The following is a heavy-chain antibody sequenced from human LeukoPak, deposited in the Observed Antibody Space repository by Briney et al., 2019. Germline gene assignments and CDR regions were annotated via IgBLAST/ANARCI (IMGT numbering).Heavy chain of an antibody. V-gene: IGHV3-7*02. CDR2: VNQDGSEK. CDR3: ASGRGYSGYDQPDAFDI. CDR1: GFTFSGQW. D-gene: IGHD5-12*01. J-gene: IGHJ3*02. Sequence: GGSLRLSCVGSGFTFSGQWMGWVRQAPGKGLEWVANVNQDGSEKYYVGSVEGRFTISRDNAKNSLYLQMNSLRAEDTAVYYCASGRGYSGYDQPDAFDIWGQGTMVTVSS.